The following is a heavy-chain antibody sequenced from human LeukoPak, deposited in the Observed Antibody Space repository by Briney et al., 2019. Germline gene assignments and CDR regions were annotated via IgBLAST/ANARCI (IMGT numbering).Heavy chain of an antibody. J-gene: IGHJ4*02. D-gene: IGHD6-19*01. Sequence: GGSLRLSCAASGFTFSSYAMSWVRQAPGKGLEWVSAISGSGGSTYYADSVKGRFTISRDNSKNTLYLQMNSLRAEDTAVYYCATQWLVRYYFDYWGQGILVTVSS. CDR3: ATQWLVRYYFDY. CDR2: ISGSGGST. V-gene: IGHV3-23*01. CDR1: GFTFSSYA.